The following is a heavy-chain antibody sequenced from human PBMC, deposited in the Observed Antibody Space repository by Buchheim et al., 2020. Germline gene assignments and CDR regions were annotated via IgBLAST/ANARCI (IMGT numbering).Heavy chain of an antibody. CDR1: GFTFSSYG. CDR2: ISYDGSNK. Sequence: QVQLVESGGGVVQPGRSLRLSCAASGFTFSSYGMHWVRQAPGKGLEWVAVISYDGSNKYYADSVKGRFTISRDNSHNTLYLQMNSLRAEDTAVYYCAKVVGYCSGGSCSYGMDVWGQGTT. J-gene: IGHJ6*02. D-gene: IGHD2-15*01. V-gene: IGHV3-30*18. CDR3: AKVVGYCSGGSCSYGMDV.